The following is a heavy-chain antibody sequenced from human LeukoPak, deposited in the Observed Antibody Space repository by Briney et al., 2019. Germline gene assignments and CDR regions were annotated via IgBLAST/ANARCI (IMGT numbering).Heavy chain of an antibody. D-gene: IGHD3-10*01. CDR3: AKLFESGTYNNFFHY. Sequence: QPGGSLRLSCAASGFTVSSNYMSWVRQAPGKGLEWVSAITATSSSTHDADSVQGRFTISRDNSKNTLYLQMNSLRPEDTAIYYCAKLFESGTYNNFFHYWGQGTLVTVFS. V-gene: IGHV3-53*01. J-gene: IGHJ4*02. CDR1: GFTVSSNY. CDR2: TATSSST.